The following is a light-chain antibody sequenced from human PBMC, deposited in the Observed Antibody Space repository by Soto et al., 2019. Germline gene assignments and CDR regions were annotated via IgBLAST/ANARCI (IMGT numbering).Light chain of an antibody. CDR3: QHFGSSPLFT. CDR2: DAS. CDR1: QSISTY. J-gene: IGKJ3*01. Sequence: EVVLTQSPGTLSLSPGERATLSCRASQSISTYISWYQQKPGQAPRLLIYDASTRATGIPDRFSGSGSGTDFILTISRLEPDDFAVYYCQHFGSSPLFTFGPGTKVDI. V-gene: IGKV3-20*01.